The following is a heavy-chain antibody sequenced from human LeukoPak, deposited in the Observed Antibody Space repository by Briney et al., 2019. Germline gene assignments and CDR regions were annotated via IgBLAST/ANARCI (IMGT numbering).Heavy chain of an antibody. CDR2: INHSGST. CDR3: ARGEGLGEPKD. J-gene: IGHJ4*02. CDR1: GGSFSGYY. D-gene: IGHD1-14*01. V-gene: IGHV4-34*01. Sequence: PSETLSLTCAVYGGSFSGYYWSWIRQPPGKGLEWIGEINHSGSTNYNPSLKSRVTISVDTSKNQFSLKLSSVTAADTAVYYCARGEGLGEPKDWGQGTLVTVSS.